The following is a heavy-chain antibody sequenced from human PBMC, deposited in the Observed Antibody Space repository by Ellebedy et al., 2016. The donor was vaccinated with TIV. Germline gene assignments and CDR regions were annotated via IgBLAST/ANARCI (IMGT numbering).Heavy chain of an antibody. Sequence: GESLKISCKGSGNSFTLYWIAWVRQLPESGLEWMGLIYPGDYETRSSPSFEGRVTISADKSSSTVYLQWSTLTPSDSAIYYCARRSVISRSLDSWGQGTQVIVSS. CDR2: IYPGDYET. CDR1: GNSFTLYW. CDR3: ARRSVISRSLDS. J-gene: IGHJ4*02. D-gene: IGHD4-23*01. V-gene: IGHV5-51*01.